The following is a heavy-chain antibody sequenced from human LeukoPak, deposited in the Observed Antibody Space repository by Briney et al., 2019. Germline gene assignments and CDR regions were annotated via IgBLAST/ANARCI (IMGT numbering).Heavy chain of an antibody. CDR2: SHYTGST. CDR3: SGHATDSVGGGGFHP. Sequence: SETLSLTCSVSGASISSYYWSWIRQPPGKGLEGIGYSHYTGSTDYNDSLKSRVTISVDKSKNQLSLKLTSVPAAHTAVYYCSGHATDSVGGGGFHPWGQGPLVTVSS. J-gene: IGHJ5*02. CDR1: GASISSYY. V-gene: IGHV4-59*01. D-gene: IGHD5/OR15-5a*01.